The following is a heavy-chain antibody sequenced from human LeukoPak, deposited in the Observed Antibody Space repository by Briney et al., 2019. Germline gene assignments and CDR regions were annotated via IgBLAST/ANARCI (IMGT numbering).Heavy chain of an antibody. D-gene: IGHD2-2*01. V-gene: IGHV4-31*03. CDR1: GGSISSGGYY. CDR2: IYYSGST. Sequence: SETLSLTCTVSGGSISSGGYYWSWIRQHPGKGLEWIGYIYYSGSTYYNPSLKSRVTISVDTSKNQFSLKLSSVTAADTAVYYCATLVVPAAKGFDPWGQGTLVTVSS. J-gene: IGHJ5*02. CDR3: ATLVVPAAKGFDP.